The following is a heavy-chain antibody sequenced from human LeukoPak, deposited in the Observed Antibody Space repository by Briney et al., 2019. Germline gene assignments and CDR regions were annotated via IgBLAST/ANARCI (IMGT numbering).Heavy chain of an antibody. CDR2: IYTSGST. D-gene: IGHD1-7*01. CDR3: ARDSIHRRTTPFDY. CDR1: GVSISSYY. V-gene: IGHV4-4*07. J-gene: IGHJ4*02. Sequence: SETLSLTCTVSGVSISSYYWSWIRQPAGKGLEWIGRIYTSGSTNYNPSLKSRVTMSVDTSKNQFSLKLSSVTAADTAVYYCARDSIHRRTTPFDYWGQGTLVTVSS.